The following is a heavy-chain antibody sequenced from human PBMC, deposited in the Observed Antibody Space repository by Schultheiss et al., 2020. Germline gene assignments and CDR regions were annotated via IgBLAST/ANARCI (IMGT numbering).Heavy chain of an antibody. V-gene: IGHV3-33*06. J-gene: IGHJ4*02. D-gene: IGHD3-10*01. Sequence: GGSLRLSCAASGFTFSSYGMHWVRQAPGKGLEWVAVIWYDGSNKYYADSVKGRFTISRDNSKNTLYLQMSSLRAEDTAVYYCAKGQTRWFGELNDYWGQGTLVTVSS. CDR1: GFTFSSYG. CDR2: IWYDGSNK. CDR3: AKGQTRWFGELNDY.